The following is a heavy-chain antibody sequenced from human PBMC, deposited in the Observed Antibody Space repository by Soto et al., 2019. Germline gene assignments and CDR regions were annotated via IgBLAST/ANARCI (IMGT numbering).Heavy chain of an antibody. CDR3: ARDMHAGFTHYFDP. CDR2: INHSGNT. CDR1: GASLSDNY. J-gene: IGHJ5*02. Sequence: SSETLSLTCAVYGASLSDNYCNWLRQPPGKGLEWIGEINHSGNTNYNPSLRSRVTISIDTSKNQLSLNLRSVSAADTAVYYCARDMHAGFTHYFDPWGQGTLVTVSS. V-gene: IGHV4-34*01. D-gene: IGHD1-26*01.